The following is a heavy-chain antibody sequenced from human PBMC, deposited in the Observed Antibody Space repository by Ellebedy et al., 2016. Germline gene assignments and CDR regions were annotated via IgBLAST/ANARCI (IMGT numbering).Heavy chain of an antibody. CDR3: AKAESVIADFDY. CDR1: GFTFSSYA. CDR2: ISGSGDST. D-gene: IGHD3-10*01. Sequence: GESLKISXAASGFTFSSYAMNWVRQAPGKGLEWVSAISGSGDSTYYADSVRGRFTISRDNSKNTLYLQMNSLRAEDTAVYYCAKAESVIADFDYWGQGTLVTVSS. V-gene: IGHV3-23*01. J-gene: IGHJ4*02.